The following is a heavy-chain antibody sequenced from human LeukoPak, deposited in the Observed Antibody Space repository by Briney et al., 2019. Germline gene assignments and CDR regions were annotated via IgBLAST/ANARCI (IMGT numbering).Heavy chain of an antibody. J-gene: IGHJ4*02. D-gene: IGHD6-19*01. V-gene: IGHV3-74*01. CDR2: INTDGTVT. CDR3: ATKQWLAPPPDS. Sequence: GRSLRLSCAASGFTFSKHWMLWVRQAPGKGLESVSRINTDGTVTTYADSVKGRFTVSRDNADNTMFLQMNSVRDEDTAVYYCATKQWLAPPPDSWGQGTPVTVSS. CDR1: GFTFSKHW.